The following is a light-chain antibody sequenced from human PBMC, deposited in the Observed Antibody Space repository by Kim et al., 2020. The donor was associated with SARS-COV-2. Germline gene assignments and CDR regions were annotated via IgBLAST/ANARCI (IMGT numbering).Light chain of an antibody. V-gene: IGLV2-8*01. Sequence: GQSFTISRTGTSSDVGGYNYVSWYQQHPGKAPKLMIYEVSKRPSGVPDRFSGSKSGNTASLTVSGLQAEDEADDYCSSYAGSNNVVFGGGTQLTVL. CDR1: SSDVGGYNY. CDR3: SSYAGSNNVV. J-gene: IGLJ2*01. CDR2: EVS.